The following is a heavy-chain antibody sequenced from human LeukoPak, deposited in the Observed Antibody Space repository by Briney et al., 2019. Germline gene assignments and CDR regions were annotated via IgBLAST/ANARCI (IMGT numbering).Heavy chain of an antibody. Sequence: GGSLRLSCAASGFTFSSYEMNWVRQAPGKGLEWVSYISSSGSTIYYADSVKGRFTISRDNAKNSLYLQMNSLRAEDTAVYYCTTDRSCSGGSCGDYWGQGTLVTVSS. CDR1: GFTFSSYE. CDR2: ISSSGSTI. J-gene: IGHJ4*02. V-gene: IGHV3-48*03. D-gene: IGHD2-15*01. CDR3: TTDRSCSGGSCGDY.